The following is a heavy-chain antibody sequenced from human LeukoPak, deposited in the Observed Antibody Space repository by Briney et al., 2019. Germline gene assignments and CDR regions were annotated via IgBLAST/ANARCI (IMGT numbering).Heavy chain of an antibody. CDR1: GFTFSSYT. CDR3: AKAAGSGIDP. CDR2: ITSSSSAI. J-gene: IGHJ5*02. D-gene: IGHD3-10*01. V-gene: IGHV3-48*01. Sequence: GGSLRLSCLASGFTFSSYTMNWVRQAPGKGLEWVSYITSSSSAIHYADSVKGRFTISRDNAKNSLYLQMNSLRVEDTAVYYCAKAAGSGIDPWGQGTLVTVSS.